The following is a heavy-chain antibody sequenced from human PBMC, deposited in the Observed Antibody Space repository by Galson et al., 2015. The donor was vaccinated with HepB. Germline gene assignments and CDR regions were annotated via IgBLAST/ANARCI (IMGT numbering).Heavy chain of an antibody. CDR3: AKITPHPQWLDYFDS. CDR2: IRDRGDST. V-gene: IGHV3-23*01. D-gene: IGHD6-19*01. CDR1: GFTFSSYG. Sequence: SLRLSCAASGFTFSSYGMSWVRQAPGKGLEWVSTIRDRGDSTYYADSLKGRFTISRDNSKSTLYLQMNSLRVEDTAVYYCAKITPHPQWLDYFDSWGQGTLVTVSS. J-gene: IGHJ4*02.